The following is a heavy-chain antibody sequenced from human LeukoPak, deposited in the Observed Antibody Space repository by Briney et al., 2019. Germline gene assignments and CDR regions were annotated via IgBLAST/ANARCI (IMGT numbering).Heavy chain of an antibody. CDR3: ATYPKSYNTGWIALDS. J-gene: IGHJ3*01. Sequence: SETLSLTCTASGGSVSSSSYYWVWIRQPPGKGLEWIGSINYSGNTYYNPSLKSRVTISVDTSQNHFSLKLNSVTAADTAIYYCATYPKSYNTGWIALDSWGPGTKVTVFS. CDR1: GGSVSSSSYY. V-gene: IGHV4-39*02. D-gene: IGHD6-19*01. CDR2: INYSGNT.